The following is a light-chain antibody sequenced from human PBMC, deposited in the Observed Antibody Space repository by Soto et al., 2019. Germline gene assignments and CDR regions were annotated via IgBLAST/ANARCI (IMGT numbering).Light chain of an antibody. CDR3: QQYGSSPPYT. CDR1: HSVRSSY. V-gene: IGKV3-20*01. J-gene: IGKJ2*01. CDR2: GAS. Sequence: EIVLTQSPGTLYLSPGERATLSCRASHSVRSSYLAWYQQKPGQAPRLLIYGASSRATGIPDRFSGSGSGTDFTLTISRLEPEDFAVYYCQQYGSSPPYTFGQGTKLEIK.